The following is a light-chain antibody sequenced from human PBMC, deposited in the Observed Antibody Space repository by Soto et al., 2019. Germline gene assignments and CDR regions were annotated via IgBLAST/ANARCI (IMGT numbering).Light chain of an antibody. J-gene: IGKJ2*01. Sequence: EIVLTQSPGTLSLSRGERATLSCRASQSVRSSYIAWYQQRPGQAPRLLMYGASSRATGIPDRFSGSGSGTDFTLTISRLEPEDFAVYYCQQYGTSPPYTFGQGTKLEIK. V-gene: IGKV3-20*01. CDR2: GAS. CDR3: QQYGTSPPYT. CDR1: QSVRSSY.